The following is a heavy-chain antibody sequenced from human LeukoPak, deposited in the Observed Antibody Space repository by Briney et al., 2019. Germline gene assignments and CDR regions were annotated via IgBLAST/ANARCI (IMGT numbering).Heavy chain of an antibody. CDR3: AKDGSDCSSTSCYWLGDFDY. J-gene: IGHJ4*02. CDR1: GFTFSSYG. Sequence: GRSLRLSCAASGFTFSSYGMHWVRQAPGKGLEWVAVISYDGSNKYYADSVKGRFTISRDNSKNTLYLQMNSLRAEDTAVYYCAKDGSDCSSTSCYWLGDFDYWGQGTLVTVSS. V-gene: IGHV3-30*18. CDR2: ISYDGSNK. D-gene: IGHD2-2*01.